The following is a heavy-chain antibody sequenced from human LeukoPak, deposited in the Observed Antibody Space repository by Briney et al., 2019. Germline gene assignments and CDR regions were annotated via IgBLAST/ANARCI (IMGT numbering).Heavy chain of an antibody. CDR2: ISGSSTYI. Sequence: GGSLRLSCAASGFTFSSYRMNWVRQAPGKGRGWVSSISGSSTYIDSADSVKGRFTISRDNAKNSLYLQMNSLRAEDTAVYYCARDLYGDYAFDYWGQGTLVTVSS. CDR3: ARDLYGDYAFDY. CDR1: GFTFSSYR. V-gene: IGHV3-21*01. D-gene: IGHD4-17*01. J-gene: IGHJ4*02.